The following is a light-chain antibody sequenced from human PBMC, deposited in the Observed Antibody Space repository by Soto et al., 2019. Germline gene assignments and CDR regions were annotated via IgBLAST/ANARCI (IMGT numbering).Light chain of an antibody. CDR2: DAS. CDR3: KQGRNWHQIT. V-gene: IGKV3D-11*02. Sequence: EIVMTQSPATLSVSPGARATLSCRASQSVSSNLAWYQQKRGQSPRRLVYDASNRATGIPARFSGSGAGTDCPITITRREPEDLAVYSFKQGRNWHQITFGEGT. CDR1: QSVSSN. J-gene: IGKJ2*01.